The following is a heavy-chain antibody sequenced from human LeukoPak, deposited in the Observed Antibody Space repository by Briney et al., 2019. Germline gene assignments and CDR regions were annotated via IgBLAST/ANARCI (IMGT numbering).Heavy chain of an antibody. CDR3: ARGPANYDFWSGYYTSHYFDY. Sequence: SETLSLTCAVSGGSISSGNWWSWVRQPPGKGLEWIGEIYHSGSTNYNPSLKSRVTISVDKSKNQFSLKLSSVTAADTAVYYCARGPANYDFWSGYYTSHYFDYWGQGTLVTVSS. D-gene: IGHD3-3*01. V-gene: IGHV4-4*02. CDR2: IYHSGST. CDR1: GGSISSGNW. J-gene: IGHJ4*02.